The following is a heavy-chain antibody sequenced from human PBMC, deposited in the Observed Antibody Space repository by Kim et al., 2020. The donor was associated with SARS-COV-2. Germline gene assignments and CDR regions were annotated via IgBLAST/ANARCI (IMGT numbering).Heavy chain of an antibody. CDR3: AIPPVDTAMVTSFYYYYGMDV. CDR1: GGTFSSYA. V-gene: IGHV1-69*13. J-gene: IGHJ6*02. D-gene: IGHD5-18*01. Sequence: SVKVSCKASGGTFSSYAISWVRQAPGQGLEWMGGIIPIFGTANYAQKFQGRVTITADESTSTAYMELSSLRSEDTAVYYCAIPPVDTAMVTSFYYYYGMDVWGQGTTVTVSS. CDR2: IIPIFGTA.